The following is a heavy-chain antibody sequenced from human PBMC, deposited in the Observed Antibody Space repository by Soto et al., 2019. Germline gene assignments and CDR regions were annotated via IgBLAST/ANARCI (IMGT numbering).Heavy chain of an antibody. J-gene: IGHJ5*02. Sequence: GSLRLSCAASGFTFSSYAMSWVRQAPGKGLEWVSAISGSGGSTYYADSVKGRFTISRDNSKNTLYLQMNSLRAEDTAVYYCAKDLARGSYPAPWGQGTLVTVSS. V-gene: IGHV3-23*01. CDR2: ISGSGGST. D-gene: IGHD1-26*01. CDR3: AKDLARGSYPAP. CDR1: GFTFSSYA.